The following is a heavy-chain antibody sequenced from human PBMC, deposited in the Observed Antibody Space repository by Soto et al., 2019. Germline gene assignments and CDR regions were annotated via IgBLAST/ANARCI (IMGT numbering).Heavy chain of an antibody. V-gene: IGHV3-33*01. CDR2: IWYDGSNK. CDR3: ARVFYGDSHFDY. CDR1: GFTFSSYG. Sequence: QVQLVESGGGVVQPGRSLRLSCAASGFTFSSYGMHWVRQAPGKGLAWVAVIWYDGSNKYYAESVKGRFTISRDNSKNTLYLQMNSLRAEDTAVYYCARVFYGDSHFDYWGQGTLVTVSS. D-gene: IGHD4-17*01. J-gene: IGHJ4*02.